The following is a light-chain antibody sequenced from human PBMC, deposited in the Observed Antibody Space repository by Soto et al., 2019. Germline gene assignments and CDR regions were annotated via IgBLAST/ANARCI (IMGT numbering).Light chain of an antibody. CDR1: QSVSIK. V-gene: IGKV3-15*01. J-gene: IGKJ5*01. CDR3: QQYNNWPPIT. CDR2: DTS. Sequence: EIVMTQSPATLSVSPGERATLSCRASQSVSIKLAWYQQKPGQAPRLLIYDTSTSATGITARFSGSGSGTEFTLTISSLQSEDFAVYYCQQYNNWPPITFGQGTRLEIK.